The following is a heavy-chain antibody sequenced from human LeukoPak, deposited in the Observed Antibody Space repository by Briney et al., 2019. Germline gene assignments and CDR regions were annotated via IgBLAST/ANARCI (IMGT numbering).Heavy chain of an antibody. J-gene: IGHJ3*02. CDR2: INSDESST. D-gene: IGHD7-27*01. Sequence: PGGSLRLSCAASGFTFSSYWMHWVRQAPGKGLVWVSRINSDESSTNYADSVKGRITISRDNAKNTLYLQMNSLRAEDTALYYCARALGNAFDIWGQGTVVTVSS. CDR1: GFTFSSYW. CDR3: ARALGNAFDI. V-gene: IGHV3-74*01.